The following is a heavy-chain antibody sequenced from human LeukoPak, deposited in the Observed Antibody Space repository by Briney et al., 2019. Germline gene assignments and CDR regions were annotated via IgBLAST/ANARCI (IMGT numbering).Heavy chain of an antibody. J-gene: IGHJ4*02. Sequence: GGSLRLSCAASGFTFSSYEMNWVRQAPGKGLEWVSYISSSGCTIYYADSVKGRFTISRDNAKNSLYLQMNSLRAEDTAVYYCARDRDDSTTVTTPLYFDYWGQGTLVTVSS. CDR3: ARDRDDSTTVTTPLYFDY. CDR2: ISSSGCTI. D-gene: IGHD4-17*01. CDR1: GFTFSSYE. V-gene: IGHV3-48*03.